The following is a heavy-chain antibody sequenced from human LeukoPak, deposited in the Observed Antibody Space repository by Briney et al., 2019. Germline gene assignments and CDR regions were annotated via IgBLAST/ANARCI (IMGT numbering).Heavy chain of an antibody. J-gene: IGHJ4*02. D-gene: IGHD2-21*02. CDR3: ARDVVDGEHIVVVTATYFDY. CDR1: GYTFTSYG. Sequence: RASVKVSCKASGYTFTSYGISWVRQAPGQGLEWMGWISAYNGNTNYAQKLQGRVTMTTDTSTSTAYMELRSLRSDDTAVYYCARDVVDGEHIVVVTATYFDYWGQGTLVTVSS. V-gene: IGHV1-18*01. CDR2: ISAYNGNT.